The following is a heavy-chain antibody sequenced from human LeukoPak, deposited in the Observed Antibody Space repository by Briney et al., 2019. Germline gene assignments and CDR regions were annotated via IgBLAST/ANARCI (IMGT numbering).Heavy chain of an antibody. J-gene: IGHJ4*02. V-gene: IGHV4-34*01. CDR2: INHSGST. Sequence: PSETLSLTCAVYGGSFSGYYWSWIRQPPGKGQEWIGEINHSGSTNYNPSLKSRVTISVDTSKNQFSLKLSSVTAADTAVYYCARGPRSYYYFNYWGRGTLVTVSS. CDR1: GGSFSGYY. D-gene: IGHD2-21*01. CDR3: ARGPRSYYYFNY.